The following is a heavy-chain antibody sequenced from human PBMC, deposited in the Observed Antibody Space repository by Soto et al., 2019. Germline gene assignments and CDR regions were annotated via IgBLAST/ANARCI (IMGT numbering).Heavy chain of an antibody. CDR1: GFTFSSYA. J-gene: IGHJ4*02. CDR2: ISSNGGST. Sequence: GVSLRLSCSASGFTFSSYAMHWVRQAPGKGLEYVSAISSNGGSTYYADSVKGRFTISRDNSKNTLYLQMSSLRAEDTAVYYCVKHPYGDYYYFDYWGQGTLVTVSS. CDR3: VKHPYGDYYYFDY. D-gene: IGHD4-17*01. V-gene: IGHV3-64D*08.